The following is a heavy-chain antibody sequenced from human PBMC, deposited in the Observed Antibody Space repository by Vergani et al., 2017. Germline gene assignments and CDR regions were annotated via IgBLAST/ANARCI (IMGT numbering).Heavy chain of an antibody. CDR3: ARDIGRSGSL. V-gene: IGHV3-21*01. J-gene: IGHJ4*02. D-gene: IGHD1-26*01. Sequence: EVQLVESGGGLVKPGGSLRLSCAASGFTFSSYSMNWVRQAPGKGLEWVSSISSSSSYIYYADSVKGRFTISRDNSKNTLYLQMNSLRAEDTAVYYCARDIGRSGSLWGQGTLVTVSS. CDR1: GFTFSSYS. CDR2: ISSSSSYI.